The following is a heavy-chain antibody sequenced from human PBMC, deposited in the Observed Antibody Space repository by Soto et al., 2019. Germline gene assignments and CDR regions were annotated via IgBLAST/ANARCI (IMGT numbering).Heavy chain of an antibody. V-gene: IGHV2-5*02. CDR3: AHKGPEDWPLDY. Sequence: QITLKESGPTLVRPTQTLTLTCAFSGFSLSTSGVGVGWIRQPPGKALEWLAVIYWDDSKHYSPSLRSRLTITKDTSKNQVVLTMTNMDPRDTGTYYCAHKGPEDWPLDYWGQGTVVTVSS. D-gene: IGHD3-9*01. J-gene: IGHJ4*02. CDR2: IYWDDSK. CDR1: GFSLSTSGVG.